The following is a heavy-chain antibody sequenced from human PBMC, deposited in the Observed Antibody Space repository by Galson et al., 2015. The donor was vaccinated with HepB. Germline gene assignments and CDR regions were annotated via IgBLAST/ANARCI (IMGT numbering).Heavy chain of an antibody. V-gene: IGHV3-23*01. CDR3: AKITGRQRDYGAVGI. D-gene: IGHD3-16*01. J-gene: IGHJ3*02. Sequence: SLRLSCAASGFTFSSYALSWVRQAPGKGLEWVSAITGSGDSTYYADSVEGRFTISRDNSKNTLYLQMNSLRAEDTAVYYCAKITGRQRDYGAVGISGHSTMVTVSS. CDR1: GFTFSSYA. CDR2: ITGSGDST.